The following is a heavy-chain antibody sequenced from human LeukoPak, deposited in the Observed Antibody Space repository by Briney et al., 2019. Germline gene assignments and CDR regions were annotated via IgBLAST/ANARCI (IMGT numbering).Heavy chain of an antibody. Sequence: GGSLGLSCAASGFTFSSYWVHWVRQVPGKGLVWVSRINSDGSSTSYADSVKGRFTISRDNAKNTLYVQMNSLRAEDTAVYYCSTGSGHAFDIWGRGTMVTVSS. D-gene: IGHD3-10*01. CDR2: INSDGSST. J-gene: IGHJ3*02. CDR3: STGSGHAFDI. V-gene: IGHV3-74*01. CDR1: GFTFSSYW.